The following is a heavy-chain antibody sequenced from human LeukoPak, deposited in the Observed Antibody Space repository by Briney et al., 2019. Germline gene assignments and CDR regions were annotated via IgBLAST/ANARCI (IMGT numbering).Heavy chain of an antibody. CDR3: ARGGEADYDYVWGSYRYDWFDP. J-gene: IGHJ5*02. D-gene: IGHD3-16*02. V-gene: IGHV4-34*01. CDR2: INHSGST. CDR1: GGSFSGYY. Sequence: SETLSLTCAVYGGSFSGYYWSGIRQPPGKGLEWIGEINHSGSTNYNPSLKSRVTISVDTSKNQFSLKLSSVTAADTAVYYCARGGEADYDYVWGSYRYDWFDPWGQGTLVTVSS.